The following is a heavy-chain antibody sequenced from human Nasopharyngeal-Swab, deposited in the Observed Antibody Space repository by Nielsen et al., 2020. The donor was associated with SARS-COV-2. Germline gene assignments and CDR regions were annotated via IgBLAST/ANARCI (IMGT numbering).Heavy chain of an antibody. V-gene: IGHV3-43*02. CDR2: ITADGGST. Sequence: GGSLRLSCAASGFNFDDYAMHWVRQAPGKGLEWVSLITADGGSTYYADSVKGRFTISRDNSKNSVSLQMNNLRTEDTAFYYCAKSIGELLSPFDSWGQGTLVIVSS. CDR3: AKSIGELLSPFDS. J-gene: IGHJ4*02. D-gene: IGHD1-26*01. CDR1: GFNFDDYA.